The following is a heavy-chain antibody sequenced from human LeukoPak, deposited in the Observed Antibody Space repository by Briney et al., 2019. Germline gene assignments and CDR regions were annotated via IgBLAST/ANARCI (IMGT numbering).Heavy chain of an antibody. D-gene: IGHD6-13*01. V-gene: IGHV4-31*03. CDR2: IYYSGST. CDR3: ARGGIAAAEWFDP. Sequence: PSQTLSLTCTVSGGSISSGGYYWSWIRQHPGKGLEWIGYIYYSGSTYYNPSLKSRVTISVDTSKNQFSLKLSSVTAADTAVYYCARGGIAAAEWFDPWGQGTLVTVSS. CDR1: GGSISSGGYY. J-gene: IGHJ5*02.